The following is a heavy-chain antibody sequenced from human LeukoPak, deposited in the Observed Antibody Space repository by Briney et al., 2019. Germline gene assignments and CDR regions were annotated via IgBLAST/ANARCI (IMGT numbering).Heavy chain of an antibody. CDR3: ARTNDYGDFN. Sequence: ASVKVSCKASGYTFTAHYIHWVRQAPGQGLEWMGWIDPNSGATNFAQKFQGSVTMTRDTSIRTAYMELSRLRSDDTAVYHCARTNDYGDFNWGQGTLVTVSS. V-gene: IGHV1-2*02. D-gene: IGHD4-17*01. J-gene: IGHJ4*02. CDR1: GYTFTAHY. CDR2: IDPNSGAT.